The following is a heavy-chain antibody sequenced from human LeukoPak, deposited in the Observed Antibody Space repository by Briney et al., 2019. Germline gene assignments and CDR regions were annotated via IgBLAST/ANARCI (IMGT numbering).Heavy chain of an antibody. CDR1: GFTFSSYA. D-gene: IGHD3-22*01. J-gene: IGHJ4*02. Sequence: GGSLRLSCTASGFTFSSYAMNWVRQAPGKGLEWVSGIGAGGTFTYYADSVKGRFTIFRDNSRNTLYLQMNSLRAEDTALYYCAKDSRGYYKPVDYWGQGTLVTVSS. CDR3: AKDSRGYYKPVDY. CDR2: IGAGGTFT. V-gene: IGHV3-23*01.